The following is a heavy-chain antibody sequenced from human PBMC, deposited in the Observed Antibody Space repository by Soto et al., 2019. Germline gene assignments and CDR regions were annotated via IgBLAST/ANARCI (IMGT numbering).Heavy chain of an antibody. J-gene: IGHJ4*02. CDR2: INAGNGNT. CDR3: ATGGFDF. D-gene: IGHD2-8*02. V-gene: IGHV1-3*01. CDR1: GYTFTSYA. Sequence: ASAKASCKASGYTFTSYAMHWVRQSPGQRLEWMGWINAGNGNTKYSQKFQGRVTITRDTSASTAYMALSSLRSEDTAVYCCATGGFDFLGQRTLVTVSS.